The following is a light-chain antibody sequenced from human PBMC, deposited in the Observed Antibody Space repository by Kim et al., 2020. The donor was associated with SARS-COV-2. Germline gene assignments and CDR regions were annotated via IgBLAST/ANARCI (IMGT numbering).Light chain of an antibody. CDR1: QSISNY. Sequence: EIVLTQSPATLSLSPGERATLSCRASQSISNYLAWYQQKPGQAPRLLIYDASNRATGIPARFSGNGSGTDFTLTISSLEPEDFAVYYCQQRRNWPPWTFGQGTKVEIK. CDR3: QQRRNWPPWT. CDR2: DAS. V-gene: IGKV3-11*01. J-gene: IGKJ1*01.